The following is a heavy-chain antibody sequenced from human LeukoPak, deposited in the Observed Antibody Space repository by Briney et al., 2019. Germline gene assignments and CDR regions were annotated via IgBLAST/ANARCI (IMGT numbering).Heavy chain of an antibody. CDR3: ARDGEEWFGESYYNWLDP. CDR1: GGSISSGSYY. Sequence: SETLSLTCTVSGGSISSGSYYWSWIRQPAGKGLEWIGRIYTSGSTNYNPSLKSRVTISVDTSKNQFSLKLSSVTAADTAVYYCARDGEEWFGESYYNWLDPWGQGTLVTVSS. CDR2: IYTSGST. J-gene: IGHJ5*02. V-gene: IGHV4-61*02. D-gene: IGHD3-10*01.